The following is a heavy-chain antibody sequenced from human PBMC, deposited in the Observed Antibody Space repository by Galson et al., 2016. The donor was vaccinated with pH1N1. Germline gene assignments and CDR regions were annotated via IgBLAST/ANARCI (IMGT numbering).Heavy chain of an antibody. D-gene: IGHD3/OR15-3a*01. Sequence: PALVKPTQTLTLTCTFSGFSLTSRGVSVGWIRQPPGKALEWLALIYWDDDKRYRPPLKSRLTITKGPSKNQVVLTMTNVDPADRGTYYCARSVRMDWLYFFDYWGQGILVTVSS. CDR2: IYWDDDK. V-gene: IGHV2-5*02. CDR1: GFSLTSRGVS. J-gene: IGHJ4*02. CDR3: ARSVRMDWLYFFDY.